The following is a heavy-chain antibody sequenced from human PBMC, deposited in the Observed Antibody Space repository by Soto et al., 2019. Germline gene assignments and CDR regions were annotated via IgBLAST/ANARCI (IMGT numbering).Heavy chain of an antibody. J-gene: IGHJ4*02. CDR1: GGSISSSSYY. CDR3: ARRGCSSTSCHFDY. Sequence: PSETLSLTCTVSGGSISSSSYYWGWIRQPPGKGLEWIGSIYYSGSTYYNPSLKSRVTISVDTSKNQFSLKLSSVTAADTAVYYCARRGCSSTSCHFDYWGQGTLVTVS. V-gene: IGHV4-39*01. D-gene: IGHD2-2*01. CDR2: IYYSGST.